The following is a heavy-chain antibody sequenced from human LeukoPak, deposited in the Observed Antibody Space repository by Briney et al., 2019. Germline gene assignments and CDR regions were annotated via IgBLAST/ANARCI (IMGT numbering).Heavy chain of an antibody. J-gene: IGHJ4*02. CDR3: ARGSMVRDIVVVPAAL. V-gene: IGHV1-18*01. CDR1: GYTFTSYG. Sequence: ASVKVSCKASGYTFTSYGISWVRQAPGQGLEWMGLISAYNGNRNYAQKLQGRVTMTTDTSTSTAYMELRSLRSDDTAVYYCARGSMVRDIVVVPAALWGQGTLVTVSS. D-gene: IGHD2-2*01. CDR2: ISAYNGNR.